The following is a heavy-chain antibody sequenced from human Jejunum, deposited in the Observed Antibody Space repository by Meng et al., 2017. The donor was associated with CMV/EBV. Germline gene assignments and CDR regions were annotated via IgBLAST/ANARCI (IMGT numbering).Heavy chain of an antibody. V-gene: IGHV4-34*01. D-gene: IGHD2-2*01. CDR1: GGSFSGSY. J-gene: IGHJ4*02. Sequence: FGGSFSGSYWSWFRQSPGQGLEWIGQINHSGSASYNPSLRRRVTISEDTSKNQFSLRLTSVTAADTAIYYCARKYCGSSNCYPFDYWGQGELVTVSS. CDR2: INHSGSA. CDR3: ARKYCGSSNCYPFDY.